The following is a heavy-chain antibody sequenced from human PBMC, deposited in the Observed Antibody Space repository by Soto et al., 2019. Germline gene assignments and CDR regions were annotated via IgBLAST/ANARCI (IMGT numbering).Heavy chain of an antibody. J-gene: IGHJ5*01. D-gene: IGHD2-21*01. Sequence: SETLSLTCTVSGVSIHNSHSFWAWIHQPPGKGLQFIASVYHNGGAHYNSSLKSRVTISVDTANNQVSLRMRSLTAADTAFYYCGRVVEGATRHTDPDSWGQGILVTVSS. CDR2: VYHNGGA. CDR1: GVSIHNSHSF. V-gene: IGHV4-39*01. CDR3: GRVVEGATRHTDPDS.